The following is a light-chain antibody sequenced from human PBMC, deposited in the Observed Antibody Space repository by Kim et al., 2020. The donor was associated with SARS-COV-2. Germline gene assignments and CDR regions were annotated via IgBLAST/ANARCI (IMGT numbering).Light chain of an antibody. CDR3: ETWDSNTPMV. V-gene: IGLV4-60*03. CDR1: SGHSSYI. J-gene: IGLJ3*02. Sequence: QPVLTQSSSASASLGSSVKLTCTLSSGHSSYIIAWHQQQPGKAPRYLMKLEGSGSYNKGSGVPDRFSGSSSGADRYLTISNLQSEDEADYYCETWDSNTPMVCGGGTKLTVL. CDR2: LEGSGSY.